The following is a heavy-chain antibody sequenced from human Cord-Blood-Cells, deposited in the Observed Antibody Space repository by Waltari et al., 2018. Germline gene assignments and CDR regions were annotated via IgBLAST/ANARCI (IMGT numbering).Heavy chain of an antibody. CDR3: AKDLGYGGNSDY. CDR2: ISRSGGST. D-gene: IGHD4-17*01. Sequence: EVQLLESGGGLVQPGGSLRLSCAASGFTFSSYAMSWVRQAPGKGLEWVSAISRSGGSTYYAASVKGRFTISRDNSKNTLYLQMNSLRAEDTAVYYCAKDLGYGGNSDYWGQGTLVTVSS. CDR1: GFTFSSYA. V-gene: IGHV3-23*01. J-gene: IGHJ4*02.